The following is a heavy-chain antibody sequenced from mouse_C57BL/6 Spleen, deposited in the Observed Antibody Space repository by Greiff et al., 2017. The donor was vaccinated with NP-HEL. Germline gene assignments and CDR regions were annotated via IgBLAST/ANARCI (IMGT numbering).Heavy chain of an antibody. D-gene: IGHD1-1*01. CDR1: GYTFTNYW. J-gene: IGHJ4*01. CDR2: IYPGGGST. V-gene: IGHV1-63*01. CDR3: ARTITTVVAPYYYAMDY. Sequence: VQLQQSGAELVRPGTSVKMSCKASGYTFTNYWIGWAKQRPGHGLEWIGDIYPGGGSTNYNEKFKGKATLTADKSSSTAYMQFSSLTSEDSAIYYCARTITTVVAPYYYAMDYWGQGTSVTVSS.